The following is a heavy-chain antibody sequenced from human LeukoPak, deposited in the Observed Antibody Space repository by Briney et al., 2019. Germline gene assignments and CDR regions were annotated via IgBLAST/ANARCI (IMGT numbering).Heavy chain of an antibody. CDR2: MNPNSGNT. Sequence: ASVKVSCKASGYTFTSYDINWVRQATGQGLEWMGWMNPNSGNTGYAQKFQGRVTMTRNTSISTAYMELSGLRSEDTAVYYCARPILRYLKGFDPWGQGTLVTVSS. CDR3: ARPILRYLKGFDP. D-gene: IGHD3-9*01. J-gene: IGHJ5*02. CDR1: GYTFTSYD. V-gene: IGHV1-8*01.